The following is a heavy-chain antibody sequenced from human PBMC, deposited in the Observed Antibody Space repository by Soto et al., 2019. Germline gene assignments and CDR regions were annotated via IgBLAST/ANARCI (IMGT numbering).Heavy chain of an antibody. CDR1: GYTFTSYG. D-gene: IGHD3-3*01. CDR3: ARDAGLRFLEWLLGSYYFDY. V-gene: IGHV1-18*01. Sequence: QVQLVQSGAEVKKPGASVKVSCKASGYTFTSYGISWVRQAPGQGLEWMGWISAYNGNTNYAQKLQGRVTMTTDTSTSTAYMELRSLRSDDTAVYYCARDAGLRFLEWLLGSYYFDYWGQGTLVTVSS. CDR2: ISAYNGNT. J-gene: IGHJ4*02.